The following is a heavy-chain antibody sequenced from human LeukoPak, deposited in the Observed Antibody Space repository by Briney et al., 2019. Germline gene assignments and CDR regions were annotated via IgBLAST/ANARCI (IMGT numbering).Heavy chain of an antibody. CDR2: IKSKIDGGTA. Sequence: GGSLRLSCAASGLNFHNVWMSWVRQVPGKGLEGVGRIKSKIDGGTADYAAPVKGRFSISRDDSKTTLYVQMISLKIEDTAVYSCTTERYCSSNSCPGAYDIWGQGTMVTVSS. J-gene: IGHJ3*02. V-gene: IGHV3-15*01. D-gene: IGHD2-2*01. CDR3: TTERYCSSNSCPGAYDI. CDR1: GLNFHNVW.